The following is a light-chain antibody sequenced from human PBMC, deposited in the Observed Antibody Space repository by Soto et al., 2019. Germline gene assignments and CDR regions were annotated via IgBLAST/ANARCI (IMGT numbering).Light chain of an antibody. Sequence: QSALTQPASVSGSPGQSITISCTGTSSYVGGYDYVSWYQQHPNKAPRLILYEVTTRPSGISSRFSGSKSGNSASLTISGLRAEDEADYYCSSFSSSTVVFGGGTKLTVL. CDR1: SSYVGGYDY. J-gene: IGLJ2*01. CDR3: SSFSSSTVV. V-gene: IGLV2-14*01. CDR2: EVT.